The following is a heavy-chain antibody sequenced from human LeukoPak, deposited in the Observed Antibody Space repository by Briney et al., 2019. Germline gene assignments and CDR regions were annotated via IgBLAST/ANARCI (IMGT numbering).Heavy chain of an antibody. CDR2: ISGSGGST. J-gene: IGHJ4*02. Sequence: GGSLRLSCAASGFTFSSYAMSWVRQAPGKGLERVSAISGSGGSTYYADSVKGRFTISRDNSKNTLYLQMNSLRAEDTAVYYCAKGGFLYYDILTGYYHGGYFDYWGQGTLVTVSS. V-gene: IGHV3-23*01. CDR1: GFTFSSYA. D-gene: IGHD3-9*01. CDR3: AKGGFLYYDILTGYYHGGYFDY.